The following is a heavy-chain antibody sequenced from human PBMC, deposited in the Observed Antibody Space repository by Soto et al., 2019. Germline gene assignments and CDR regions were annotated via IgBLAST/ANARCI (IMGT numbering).Heavy chain of an antibody. CDR2: ISYDGSLK. D-gene: IGHD6-19*01. V-gene: IGHV3-30*18. Sequence: QVQLVESGGGVVQPGRSLRLSCVASGFTFSSYGMSWVRQAPGKGLEWVAIISYDGSLKYYGDSVKGRFTISRDNSRNTLYLQMDSLRAEDTAVYYCAKEIIAVSGPWDVDNWGQGTRVTVSS. CDR1: GFTFSSYG. CDR3: AKEIIAVSGPWDVDN. J-gene: IGHJ4*02.